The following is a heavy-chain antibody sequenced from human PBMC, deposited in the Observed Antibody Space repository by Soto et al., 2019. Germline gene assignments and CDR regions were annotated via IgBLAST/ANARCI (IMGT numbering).Heavy chain of an antibody. CDR1: EGTFSSYA. CDR3: ASPRKPRSYCSGGSCYSVGLGR. CDR2: IIPIFGTA. Sequence: SVKVSCKASEGTFSSYAISWVRQAPGQGLEWMGGIIPIFGTANYAQKFQGRVTITADESTSTAYMELSSLRSEDTAVYYCASPRKPRSYCSGGSCYSVGLGRWGQGTLVTVSS. J-gene: IGHJ4*02. D-gene: IGHD2-15*01. V-gene: IGHV1-69*13.